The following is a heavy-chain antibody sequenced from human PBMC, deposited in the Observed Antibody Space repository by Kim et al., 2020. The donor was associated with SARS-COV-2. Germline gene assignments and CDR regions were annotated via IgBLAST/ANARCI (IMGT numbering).Heavy chain of an antibody. V-gene: IGHV1-3*01. CDR3: ARDIAAAGTVLEC. J-gene: IGHJ4*02. D-gene: IGHD6-13*01. Sequence: SQKLQGRVTITRDTSASTAYMGLSSLRSADTAVYYCARDIAAAGTVLECWGQGNLVTVSS.